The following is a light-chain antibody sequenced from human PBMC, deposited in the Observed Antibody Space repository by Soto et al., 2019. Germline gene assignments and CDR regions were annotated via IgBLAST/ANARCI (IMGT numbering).Light chain of an antibody. J-gene: IGLJ1*01. CDR2: KDS. Sequence: SYELTQPPSVSVSPGQTARITCSGDALPKRYAYWYQQKPGQAPVLVIYKDSERPSGIPERFSGSSSGTTVTLTISGVQAEDEADYYCQSADSSGTSYVFGTGTKLTVL. CDR1: ALPKRY. CDR3: QSADSSGTSYV. V-gene: IGLV3-25*03.